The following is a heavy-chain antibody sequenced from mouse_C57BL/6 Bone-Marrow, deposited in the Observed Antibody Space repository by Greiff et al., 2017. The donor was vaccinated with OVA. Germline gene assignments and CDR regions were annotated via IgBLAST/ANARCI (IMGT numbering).Heavy chain of an antibody. CDR2: INPNNGGT. V-gene: IGHV1-26*01. D-gene: IGHD1-1*01. Sequence: EVQLQQSGPELVKPGASVKISCKASGYTFTDYYMNWVKQSHGKSLEWIGDINPNNGGTSYNQKFKGKATLTVDKSSSTAYMELRSLTSEDSAVYYCARMHYGSREYFDVWGTGTTVTVSS. CDR3: ARMHYGSREYFDV. CDR1: GYTFTDYY. J-gene: IGHJ1*03.